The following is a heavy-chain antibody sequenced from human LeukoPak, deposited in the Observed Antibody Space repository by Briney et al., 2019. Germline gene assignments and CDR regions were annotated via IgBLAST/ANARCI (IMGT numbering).Heavy chain of an antibody. J-gene: IGHJ4*02. Sequence: GGSLRLSCAASGFTFDDYGMSWVRQAPGKGLEWVSGINWNGGSTGYADSVKGRFTISRDNAKNSLYLQMNSLRAEDTAVYYCAKLAYCGGDCYNYFDYWGQGTLVTVSS. V-gene: IGHV3-20*04. CDR2: INWNGGST. D-gene: IGHD2-21*02. CDR1: GFTFDDYG. CDR3: AKLAYCGGDCYNYFDY.